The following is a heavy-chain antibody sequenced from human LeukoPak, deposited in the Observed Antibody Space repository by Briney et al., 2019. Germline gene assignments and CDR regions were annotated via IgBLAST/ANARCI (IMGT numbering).Heavy chain of an antibody. D-gene: IGHD5-18*01. CDR2: VST. CDR3: ARAGYSYGIISYFDS. CDR1: GGSISSYY. J-gene: IGHJ4*02. V-gene: IGHV4-4*08. Sequence: SETLSLTCTVSGGSISSYYWSWIRQPPGKGLEWIGVSTYYNPSLKNRVTISRDTSKNQFSLKLSSVTAADTAIYYCARAGYSYGIISYFDSWGQGTLVTVSS.